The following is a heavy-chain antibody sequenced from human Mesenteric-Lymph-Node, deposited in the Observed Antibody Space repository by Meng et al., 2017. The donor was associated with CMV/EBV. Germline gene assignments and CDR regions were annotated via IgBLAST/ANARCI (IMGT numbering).Heavy chain of an antibody. J-gene: IGHJ6*02. CDR1: GYIFVGYY. Sequence: ASVKVSCKTSGYIFVGYYIHWVRQAPGQGLEWMGWIDPTSGDTNYAQKFQNRVTMTRDTSISTTYMDLRRLKSDDTAVYYCARDSGSHYGRHHYYGMDVWGQGTTVTVSS. CDR2: IDPTSGDT. V-gene: IGHV1-2*02. D-gene: IGHD1-26*01. CDR3: ARDSGSHYGRHHYYGMDV.